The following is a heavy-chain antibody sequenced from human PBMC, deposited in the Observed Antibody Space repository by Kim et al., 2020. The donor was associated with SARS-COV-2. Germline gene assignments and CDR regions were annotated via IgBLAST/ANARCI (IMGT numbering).Heavy chain of an antibody. CDR1: GFTFSSYW. Sequence: GGSLRLSCAASGFTFSSYWMSWVRQAPGKGLEWVANIKQDGSEKYYVDSVKGRFTISRDNAKNSLYLQMNSLRAEDTAVYYCARFKSPAIFGVLITGRYFDYWGQGTLVTVSS. D-gene: IGHD3-3*01. CDR3: ARFKSPAIFGVLITGRYFDY. J-gene: IGHJ4*02. V-gene: IGHV3-7*01. CDR2: IKQDGSEK.